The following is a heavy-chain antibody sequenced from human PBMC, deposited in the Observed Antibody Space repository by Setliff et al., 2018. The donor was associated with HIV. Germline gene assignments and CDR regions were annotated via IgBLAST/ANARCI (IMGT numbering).Heavy chain of an antibody. J-gene: IGHJ3*02. Sequence: PSETLSLTCTVSGGSISSSGYYWGWIRQPPGKGLEWIGNIYYSGSTYYNPSLKSRVTISLDTSKNQFSLKMGSVTAADKAVYYCARDPLWMRAFDIWGQGTMVT. V-gene: IGHV4-39*07. CDR3: ARDPLWMRAFDI. CDR2: IYYSGST. D-gene: IGHD2-21*01. CDR1: GGSISSSGYY.